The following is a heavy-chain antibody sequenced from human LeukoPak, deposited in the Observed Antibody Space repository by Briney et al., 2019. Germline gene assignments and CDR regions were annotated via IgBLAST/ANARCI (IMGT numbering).Heavy chain of an antibody. Sequence: ASVKVSCKASGYTFTGYYMHWVRQAPGQGLEWMGWINPNSGGTNYAQKFQGRVTITRDTSASTAYMELSSLRSEDTAVYYCARGTTVDPLNWFDPWGQGTLVTVSS. D-gene: IGHD4-23*01. CDR3: ARGTTVDPLNWFDP. CDR1: GYTFTGYY. V-gene: IGHV1-2*02. J-gene: IGHJ5*02. CDR2: INPNSGGT.